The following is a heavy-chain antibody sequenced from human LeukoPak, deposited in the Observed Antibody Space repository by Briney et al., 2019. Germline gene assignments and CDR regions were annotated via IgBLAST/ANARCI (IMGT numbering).Heavy chain of an antibody. V-gene: IGHV3-11*01. CDR3: ARDPVKDYGDYGAEFDY. CDR2: ISSSGSTI. CDR1: EFTFSGYY. Sequence: GGSLRLSCTASEFTFSGYYMSWIRQTPGKGQEWVSYISSSGSTIYYADSVKGRFTISRDNAKNSLYLQMNSLRAEDTAVYYCARDPVKDYGDYGAEFDYWGQGTLVTVSS. J-gene: IGHJ4*02. D-gene: IGHD4-17*01.